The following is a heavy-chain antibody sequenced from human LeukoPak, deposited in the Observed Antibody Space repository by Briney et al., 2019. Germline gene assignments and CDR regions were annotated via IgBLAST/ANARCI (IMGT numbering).Heavy chain of an antibody. Sequence: HPGGSLRLSCAASGFAFSSFDMLWVRQSPRKGLEWVARILTNGDTDYGASVEGRFTISRENAKSYVYLQMNSLRDGDTAVYYCSRDRFGERTFEKWGQGTMVTVSS. CDR1: GFAFSSFD. D-gene: IGHD3-10*01. J-gene: IGHJ3*02. V-gene: IGHV3-13*01. CDR2: ILTNGDT. CDR3: SRDRFGERTFEK.